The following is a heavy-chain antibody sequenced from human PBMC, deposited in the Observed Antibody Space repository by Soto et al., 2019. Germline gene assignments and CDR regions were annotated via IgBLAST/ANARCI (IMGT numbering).Heavy chain of an antibody. Sequence: QVQLVQSGAEVKKPGASVKVSCKASGYAFTTSSITWVRQAPGQGLEWMGWISAYDGHTNYAQKVQGRVTMTTDTSTSTAYMELRSLRSDDTAVYYCARSGREPDFWGQGTLGTVSS. CDR3: ARSGREPDF. V-gene: IGHV1-18*01. CDR1: GYAFTTSS. J-gene: IGHJ4*02. CDR2: ISAYDGHT.